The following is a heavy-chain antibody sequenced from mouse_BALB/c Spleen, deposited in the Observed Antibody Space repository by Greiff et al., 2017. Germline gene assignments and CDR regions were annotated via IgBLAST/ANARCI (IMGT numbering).Heavy chain of an antibody. CDR1: GFTFSSYA. D-gene: IGHD1-2*01. CDR2: ISSGGST. J-gene: IGHJ4*01. CDR3: ARGGDFYYGEDAMDY. Sequence: EVQLVESGGGLVKPGGSLKLSCAASGFTFSSYAMSWVRQTPEKRLEWVASISSGGSTYYPDSVKGRFTISRDNARNILYLQMSSLRSEDTAMYYCARGGDFYYGEDAMDYWGQGTSVTVSS. V-gene: IGHV5-6-5*01.